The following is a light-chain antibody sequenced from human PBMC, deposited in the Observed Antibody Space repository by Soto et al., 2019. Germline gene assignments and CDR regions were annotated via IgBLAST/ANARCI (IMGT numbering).Light chain of an antibody. CDR2: SAS. Sequence: EIVLTQSPGTLSLSPGERATLSCRASQSVSSSYLAWYQQKPGQAPRLLIYSASSRATGIPDRFSGSGSGTDFTLTISRLEPEDFVVYYCQQYGTSPYTFGQGTKLDIK. V-gene: IGKV3-20*01. CDR3: QQYGTSPYT. J-gene: IGKJ2*01. CDR1: QSVSSSY.